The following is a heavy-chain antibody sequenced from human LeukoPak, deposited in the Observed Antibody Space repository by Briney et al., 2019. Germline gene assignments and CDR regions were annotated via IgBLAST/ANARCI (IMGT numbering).Heavy chain of an antibody. Sequence: GGSLRLSCAASGFNVNNAWMSWVRQAPGKGLEWVGRIISKIDGGATDSAEPVKGRFTISRDDSKNTLYLQINSLKIEDTAMYYCYTSITDYWGQGTLVTVSS. CDR1: GFNVNNAW. CDR2: IISKIDGGAT. CDR3: YTSITDY. D-gene: IGHD2-21*01. J-gene: IGHJ4*02. V-gene: IGHV3-15*07.